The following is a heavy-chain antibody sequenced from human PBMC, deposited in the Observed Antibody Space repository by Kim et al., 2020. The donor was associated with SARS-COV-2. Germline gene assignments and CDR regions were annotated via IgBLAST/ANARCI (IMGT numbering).Heavy chain of an antibody. D-gene: IGHD3-10*01. J-gene: IGHJ4*02. Sequence: KGRFTISRDNSKNTLYLQMNSLRAEDTAVYYCAKDGEITMVRGVINKFDYWGQGTLVTVSS. V-gene: IGHV3-23*01. CDR3: AKDGEITMVRGVINKFDY.